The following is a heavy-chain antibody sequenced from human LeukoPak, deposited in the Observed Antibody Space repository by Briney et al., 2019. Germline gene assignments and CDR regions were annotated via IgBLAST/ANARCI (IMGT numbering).Heavy chain of an antibody. J-gene: IGHJ4*02. CDR3: ARELGYSGYEDY. Sequence: RGESLKISCKGSGYSFTSYWISWVRQMPGKGLEWMGRIDPSDSYTNYSPSFQGHVTISADKSISTAYLQWSSLKASDTAMYYCARELGYSGYEDYWGQGTLVTVSS. CDR1: GYSFTSYW. V-gene: IGHV5-10-1*01. CDR2: IDPSDSYT. D-gene: IGHD5-12*01.